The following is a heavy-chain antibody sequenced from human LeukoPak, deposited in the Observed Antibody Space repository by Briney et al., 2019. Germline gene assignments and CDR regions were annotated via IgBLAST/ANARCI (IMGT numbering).Heavy chain of an antibody. CDR1: GYTFTSYD. Sequence: ASVKVSCKASGYTFTSYDINWVRQATGQGLEWMGWMNPNSGNTGYARKFQGRVTITRNTSISTAYMELSSLRSEDTAVYYCARAREGYYYYYMDVWGKGTTVTVSS. V-gene: IGHV1-8*03. CDR3: ARAREGYYYYYMDV. CDR2: MNPNSGNT. J-gene: IGHJ6*03. D-gene: IGHD1-26*01.